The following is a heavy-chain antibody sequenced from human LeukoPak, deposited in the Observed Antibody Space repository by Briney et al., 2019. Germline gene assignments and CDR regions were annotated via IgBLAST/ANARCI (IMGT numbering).Heavy chain of an antibody. Sequence: SETLSLTCTVSGGSISSYYWSWIRQPAGKGLEWIGRIYTSGSTNYNPSLKSRVTMSVDTSKNQFSLKLSSVTAADTAVYYCARQIDFWSGPFPSSNWFDPWGQGTLVTVSS. CDR2: IYTSGST. CDR1: GGSISSYY. V-gene: IGHV4-4*07. J-gene: IGHJ5*02. CDR3: ARQIDFWSGPFPSSNWFDP. D-gene: IGHD3-3*01.